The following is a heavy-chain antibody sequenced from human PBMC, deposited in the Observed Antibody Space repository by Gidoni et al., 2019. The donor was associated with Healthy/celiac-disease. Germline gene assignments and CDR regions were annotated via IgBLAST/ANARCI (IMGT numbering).Heavy chain of an antibody. J-gene: IGHJ6*02. CDR2: ISWNSGSI. V-gene: IGHV3-9*01. Sequence: EVQLVESGGGLVQPGRSLRFSCAASGFTFDDYAMHWVRQAPGKGLEWVSGISWNSGSIGYADSVKGRFTISRDNAKNSLYLQMNSLRAEDTALYYCAKESSYCSSTSCYYGMDVWGQGTTVTVSS. CDR3: AKESSYCSSTSCYYGMDV. D-gene: IGHD2-2*01. CDR1: GFTFDDYA.